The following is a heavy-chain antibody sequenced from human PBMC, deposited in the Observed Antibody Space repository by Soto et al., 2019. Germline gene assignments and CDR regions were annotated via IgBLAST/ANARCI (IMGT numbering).Heavy chain of an antibody. V-gene: IGHV4-61*01. Sequence: PSETLSLTCTFSVDSVSIASFCWIWIRQAPGKGLEWIGFIYFSGSTNCNPSLKSRVTMSLDTSKNQFSLNLSSVTPADTAVYYCARVNSGRNWFDPWGQGTMVTVSS. CDR1: VDSVSIASFC. CDR2: IYFSGST. CDR3: ARVNSGRNWFDP. J-gene: IGHJ5*02. D-gene: IGHD6-19*01.